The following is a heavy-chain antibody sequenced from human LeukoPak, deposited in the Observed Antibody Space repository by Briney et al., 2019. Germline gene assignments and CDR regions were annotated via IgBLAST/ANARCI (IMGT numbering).Heavy chain of an antibody. Sequence: GGSLRLSCAASGFPFSSYTMNWVRQAPGKGLECLSKIRSSGTTTYYADSVKGRFTISRDNAKNSLYLQMNSLRAEDTAVYYCVREGDSGSYSSHWGQGTLVTVSA. CDR1: GFPFSSYT. J-gene: IGHJ4*02. CDR2: IRSSGTTT. V-gene: IGHV3-48*01. CDR3: VREGDSGSYSSH. D-gene: IGHD3-10*01.